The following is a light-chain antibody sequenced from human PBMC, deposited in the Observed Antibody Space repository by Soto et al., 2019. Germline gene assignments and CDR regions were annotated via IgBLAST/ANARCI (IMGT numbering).Light chain of an antibody. Sequence: QAVVTQEPSLTVSPGGTVTLTCSSSTGAVTSGYYPNWFQQKPGQATRALIYSISNKHSWTPARFSGSLLGGKAVLTLSGVQAEDEAEYYCLLYYGGAHPNWVFGGGTKLTVL. V-gene: IGLV7-43*01. CDR3: LLYYGGAHPNWV. CDR2: SIS. CDR1: TGAVTSGYY. J-gene: IGLJ3*02.